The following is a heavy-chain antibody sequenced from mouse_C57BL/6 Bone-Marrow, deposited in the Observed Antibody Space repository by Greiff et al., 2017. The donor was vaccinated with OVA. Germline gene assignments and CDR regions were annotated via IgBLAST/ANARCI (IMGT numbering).Heavy chain of an antibody. CDR3: ARVPYDYDPY. Sequence: DVQLVESGGGLVKPGGSLKLSCAASGFTFSSYAMSWVRQTPEKRLEWVATISDGGSYTYYPDNVKGRFTISRDNAKNNLYLQMSHLKSEDTAMYYCARVPYDYDPYWGQGTTLTVSS. J-gene: IGHJ2*01. D-gene: IGHD2-4*01. V-gene: IGHV5-4*01. CDR1: GFTFSSYA. CDR2: ISDGGSYT.